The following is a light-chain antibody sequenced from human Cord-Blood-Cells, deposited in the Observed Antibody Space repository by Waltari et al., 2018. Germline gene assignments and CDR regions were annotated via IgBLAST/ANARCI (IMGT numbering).Light chain of an antibody. V-gene: IGKV1-33*01. CDR2: DAS. CDR3: QQYDNHPFT. Sequence: DIQMTQFTSHLSPSVGDRVTITCQASQDLSNYLNWYQQKPGKAPKLLIYDASNLETGVQSRFSGSGSGTDVTFTISSLQPEDNATYYCQQYDNHPFTFGPGTKVDIK. J-gene: IGKJ3*01. CDR1: QDLSNY.